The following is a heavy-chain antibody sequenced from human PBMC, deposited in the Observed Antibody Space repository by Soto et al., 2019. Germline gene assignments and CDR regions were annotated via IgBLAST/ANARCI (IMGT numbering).Heavy chain of an antibody. CDR1: GFTFSSYA. D-gene: IGHD2-21*01. Sequence: EVQLLESGGGLVQPGGSLRLSCAASGFTFSSYAMSWVRQAPGKGLEWVSAISCSGGSTYYTDSVKGRFTISRDNSKNTLYLQMNSLRAEDTAVYYCAKVTNWGGYSDYWGQGTLVTVSS. V-gene: IGHV3-23*01. CDR2: ISCSGGST. J-gene: IGHJ4*02. CDR3: AKVTNWGGYSDY.